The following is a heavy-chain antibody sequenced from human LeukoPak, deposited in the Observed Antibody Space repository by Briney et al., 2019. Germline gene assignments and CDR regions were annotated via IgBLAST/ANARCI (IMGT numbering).Heavy chain of an antibody. CDR2: IYYSGGT. D-gene: IGHD3-22*01. CDR1: GGSISSGDYY. V-gene: IGHV4-61*08. Sequence: SETLSLTCTVSGGSISSGDYYWSWIRQPPGKGLEWIGYIYYSGGTKYNPSLKSRVTISVDTSKNQFSLKLRSVTAADTAVYYCARGGYDSSGYYLVYWGQGTLVTVSS. J-gene: IGHJ4*02. CDR3: ARGGYDSSGYYLVY.